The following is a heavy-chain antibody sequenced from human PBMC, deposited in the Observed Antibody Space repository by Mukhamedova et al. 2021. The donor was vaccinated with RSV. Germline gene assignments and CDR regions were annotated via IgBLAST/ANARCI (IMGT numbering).Heavy chain of an antibody. Sequence: WIGNINYGGITTYSPRPSLKSRVAISVDTSKNQISLKVNSVTAADTAVYFCASERKLNAGLREGPDAFDIWGQGTMVTVSS. D-gene: IGHD3-16*01. CDR3: ASERKLNAGLREGPDAFDI. J-gene: IGHJ3*02. CDR2: INYGGIT. V-gene: IGHV4-59*03.